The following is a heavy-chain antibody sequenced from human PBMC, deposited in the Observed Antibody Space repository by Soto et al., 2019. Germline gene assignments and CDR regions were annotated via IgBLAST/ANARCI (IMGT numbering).Heavy chain of an antibody. J-gene: IGHJ4*02. D-gene: IGHD3-10*01. V-gene: IGHV4-4*02. CDR3: ARVANYYGSGSYFIYFDY. Sequence: PSETLSLTCAVSGGSISSSNWWSWVRQPPGKGLEWIGEIYHSGSTNYNPSLKSRVTISVDKSKNQFSLKLSSVTAADTAVYYCARVANYYGSGSYFIYFDYWGQGTLVTVSS. CDR2: IYHSGST. CDR1: GGSISSSNW.